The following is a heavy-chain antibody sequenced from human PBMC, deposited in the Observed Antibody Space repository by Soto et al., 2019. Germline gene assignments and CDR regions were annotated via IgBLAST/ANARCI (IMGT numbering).Heavy chain of an antibody. D-gene: IGHD3-3*01. J-gene: IGHJ6*02. CDR3: TRDPDYDFWSGPRYYYGMDV. V-gene: IGHV3-49*03. CDR2: IRSKAYGGTT. CDR1: GFTFGDYA. Sequence: GGSLRLSCTASGFTFGDYAMSWFRQAPGKGLEWVGFIRSKAYGGTTEYAASVKGRFTISRDDSKSIAYLQMNSLKTEDTAVYYCTRDPDYDFWSGPRYYYGMDVWGQGTTVTVSS.